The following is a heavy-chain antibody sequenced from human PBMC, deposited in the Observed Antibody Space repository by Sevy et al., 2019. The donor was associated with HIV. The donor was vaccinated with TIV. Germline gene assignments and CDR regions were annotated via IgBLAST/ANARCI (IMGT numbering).Heavy chain of an antibody. CDR3: ASHYYDYTGYYYPLHY. D-gene: IGHD3-22*01. V-gene: IGHV3-30*01. CDR1: GFTFSRYA. Sequence: GGSLRLSCTASGFTFSRYAMYWVRQAPGKGLEWVAVIPHDGNNKDYADSVKGRFTISRDNSKNTLYMQMTSLRAEDTAFYYCASHYYDYTGYYYPLHYWGQGTLVTVSS. J-gene: IGHJ4*02. CDR2: IPHDGNNK.